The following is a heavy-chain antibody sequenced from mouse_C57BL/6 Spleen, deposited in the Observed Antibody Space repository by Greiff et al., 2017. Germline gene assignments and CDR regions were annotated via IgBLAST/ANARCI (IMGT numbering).Heavy chain of an antibody. CDR2: ISPSDSET. J-gene: IGHJ2*01. CDR1: GYTFTSYC. CDR3: ARWLDQTYFDY. Sequence: VQLQQPGAELVRPGSSVKLSCTASGYTFTSYCMDWVKQRPGQGLEWIGNISPSDSETHYNQKFQDKATLTVDTSSSTAYMQLSSLTSEDSAVYYCARWLDQTYFDYWGQGTPLTVSS. D-gene: IGHD1-2*01. V-gene: IGHV1-61*01.